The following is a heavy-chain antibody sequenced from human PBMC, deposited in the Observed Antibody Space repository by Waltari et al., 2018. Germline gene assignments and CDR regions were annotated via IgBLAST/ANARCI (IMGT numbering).Heavy chain of an antibody. D-gene: IGHD3-10*01. Sequence: EVQLVESGGGLVKPGGSLRLSCAASGFTFSSYSMNWVRQAPGKGLEWVSSISSSSSYIDYADSVKGRFTISRDNAKNSLYLQMNSLRAEDTAVYYCARTSGSYMGDAFDIWGQGTMVTVSS. CDR2: ISSSSSYI. V-gene: IGHV3-21*01. CDR3: ARTSGSYMGDAFDI. CDR1: GFTFSSYS. J-gene: IGHJ3*02.